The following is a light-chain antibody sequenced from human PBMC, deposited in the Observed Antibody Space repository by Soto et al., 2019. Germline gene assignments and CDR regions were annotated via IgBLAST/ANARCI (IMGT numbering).Light chain of an antibody. CDR1: SSNIGSNY. V-gene: IGLV1-47*01. J-gene: IGLJ2*01. Sequence: QSVLTQPPSASGTPGQRVTISCSGSSSNIGSNYVYWYQQLPGTARKLLIYRNNQRPSGVPDRFSGSKSGTSASRAISGLRSEDEADYYCAAWEDSLSGVFGGGTKVTVL. CDR2: RNN. CDR3: AAWEDSLSGV.